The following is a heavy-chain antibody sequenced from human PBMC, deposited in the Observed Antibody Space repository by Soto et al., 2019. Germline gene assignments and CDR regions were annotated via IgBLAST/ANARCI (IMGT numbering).Heavy chain of an antibody. V-gene: IGHV3-23*01. J-gene: IGHJ4*02. CDR1: GFTFANYA. Sequence: EVQLLESGGGLVQPGGSLRLSCVASGFTFANYAMSWVRQTPGKGLEWVSAISINGGYTYYADSVRGRFTVSRDNSQNTLFLQMRSLRADDTALYYCAKGSAEARPYYFDYWGQGTLVTVSS. D-gene: IGHD3-3*01. CDR2: ISINGGYT. CDR3: AKGSAEARPYYFDY.